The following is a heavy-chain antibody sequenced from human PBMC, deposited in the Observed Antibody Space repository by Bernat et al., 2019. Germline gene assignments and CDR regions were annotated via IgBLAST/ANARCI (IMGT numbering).Heavy chain of an antibody. Sequence: EVQLVESGGNLVQPGGSLRLSCAASGFTVSSNYMSWVRQAPGKGLEWVSTIYSDGSTYYADSVKGRFVSARDNSKNTLFLHMRRLRDDDVDLYYCARQDDFWSGFVVWGQGTLVTVSS. CDR2: IYSDGST. V-gene: IGHV3-66*04. J-gene: IGHJ5*02. CDR3: ARQDDFWSGFVV. D-gene: IGHD3-3*01. CDR1: GFTVSSNY.